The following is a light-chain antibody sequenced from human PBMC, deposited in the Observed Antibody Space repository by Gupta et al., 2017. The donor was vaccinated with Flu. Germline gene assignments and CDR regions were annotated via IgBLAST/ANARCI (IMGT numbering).Light chain of an antibody. V-gene: IGKV2-30*01. CDR1: QGLVYSDGNTY. CDR2: QVS. CDR3: MQGSRWPWA. J-gene: IGKJ1*01. Sequence: ISCRSSQGLVYSDGNTYLHWFQLRPRQSPRRLIYQVSHRESGVPDRFSGSGSGTDFTLKISRVEAEDVGIYYCMQGSRWPWAFGQGTKVEIK.